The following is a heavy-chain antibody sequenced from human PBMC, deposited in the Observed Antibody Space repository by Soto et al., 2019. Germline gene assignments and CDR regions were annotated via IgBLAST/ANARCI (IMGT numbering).Heavy chain of an antibody. Sequence: EVQLVESGGCLVKPGGSLRLSCAASGFTFSNAWMSWVRQAPGKGLEWVGRIKSKTDGGTTDYAAPVKGRFTISRDDSKNTLYLQMNSLKTEDTAVYYCTKAVPGSWDYYFDYWGQGTLVTVSS. D-gene: IGHD2-15*01. CDR1: GFTFSNAW. V-gene: IGHV3-15*01. CDR2: IKSKTDGGTT. J-gene: IGHJ4*02. CDR3: TKAVPGSWDYYFDY.